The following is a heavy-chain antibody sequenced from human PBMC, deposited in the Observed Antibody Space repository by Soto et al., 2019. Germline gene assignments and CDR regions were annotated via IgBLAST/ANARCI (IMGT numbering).Heavy chain of an antibody. CDR3: ARHRRYYDSSGYYYVLRWFDP. J-gene: IGHJ5*02. Sequence: TLSLTCTVSGGSISSSSYYWGWIRQPPGKGLEWIGSIYYSGSAYYNPSLKSRVTISVDTSKNQFSLKLSSVTAADTAVYYCARHRRYYDSSGYYYVLRWFDPWGQGTLVTVSS. CDR2: IYYSGSA. D-gene: IGHD3-22*01. CDR1: GGSISSSSYY. V-gene: IGHV4-39*01.